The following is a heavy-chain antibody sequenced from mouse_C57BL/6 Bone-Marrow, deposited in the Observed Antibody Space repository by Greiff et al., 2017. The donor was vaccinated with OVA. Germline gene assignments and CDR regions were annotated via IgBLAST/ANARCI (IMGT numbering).Heavy chain of an antibody. Sequence: ESGPGLVKPSQSLSLTCSVTGYSITSGYYWNWIRQFPGNKLEWMGYISYDGSNNYNPSLKNRISITRDTSKNQFFLKLNSVTTEDTATYYCARRADYDGFAYWGQGTLVTVSA. CDR2: ISYDGSN. CDR1: GYSITSGYY. J-gene: IGHJ3*01. CDR3: ARRADYDGFAY. V-gene: IGHV3-6*01. D-gene: IGHD2-4*01.